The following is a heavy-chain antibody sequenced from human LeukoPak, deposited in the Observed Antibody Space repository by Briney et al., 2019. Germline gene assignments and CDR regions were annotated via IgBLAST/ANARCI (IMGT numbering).Heavy chain of an antibody. CDR3: ARTYSSSWYYFDY. Sequence: GASVKVSCKASGYTFTSYAISWVRQAPGQGLEWMGGIIPIFGTANYAQKFQGRVTITADESTSTAYMELSSLRSEDTAVYYCARTYSSSWYYFDYWGQGTLVTVSS. V-gene: IGHV1-69*13. D-gene: IGHD6-13*01. CDR2: IIPIFGTA. J-gene: IGHJ4*02. CDR1: GYTFTSYA.